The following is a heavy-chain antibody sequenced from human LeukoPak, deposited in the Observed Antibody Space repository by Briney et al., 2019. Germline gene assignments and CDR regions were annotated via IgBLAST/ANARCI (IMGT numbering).Heavy chain of an antibody. CDR3: ARGDFNDNGDYVDAFDV. D-gene: IGHD4-17*01. CDR1: GFTFSSYA. Sequence: GGSLRLSXAASGFTFSSYAMSWVRQAPGKGLEWVANIEQDGSEKFYVDSVKGRFTISRDNVKNLLYLQVNSLRVEDTAVYYCARGDFNDNGDYVDAFDVWGQGTMVTVSS. CDR2: IEQDGSEK. V-gene: IGHV3-7*01. J-gene: IGHJ3*01.